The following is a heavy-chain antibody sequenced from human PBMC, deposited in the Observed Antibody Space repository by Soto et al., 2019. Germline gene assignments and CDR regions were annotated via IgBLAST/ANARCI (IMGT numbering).Heavy chain of an antibody. Sequence: QVQLVQSGAEVKKPGPSVKVSCKASGGTFSSYTISWVRQAPGQGLEWMGRIIPILGIANYAQKFQGRVTITADKSTGTAYMELRSLRAEDTAVYYCAREAPITFGGVIAKSFDYWGQGTLGTVSS. CDR1: GGTFSSYT. D-gene: IGHD3-16*02. CDR2: IIPILGIA. J-gene: IGHJ4*02. CDR3: AREAPITFGGVIAKSFDY. V-gene: IGHV1-69*08.